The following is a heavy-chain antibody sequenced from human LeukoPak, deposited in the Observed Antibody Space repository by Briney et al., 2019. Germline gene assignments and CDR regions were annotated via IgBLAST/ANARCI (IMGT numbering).Heavy chain of an antibody. CDR1: GFTLSSYE. CDR2: IDYDGGSG. J-gene: IGHJ1*01. D-gene: IGHD6-19*01. Sequence: GGSLRLSCTVSGFTLSSYEMSWIRQAPGKGLEWVSSIDYDGGSGHYADSVKGRFTISRDNSNNTLFLHLNSLRGEDTAVYYCTRNSGLYVLSWGQGTLVTVSS. CDR3: TRNSGLYVLS. V-gene: IGHV3-23*01.